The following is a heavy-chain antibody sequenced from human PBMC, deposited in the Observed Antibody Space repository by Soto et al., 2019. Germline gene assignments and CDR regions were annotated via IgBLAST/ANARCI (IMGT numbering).Heavy chain of an antibody. CDR1: GGSFSGYY. CDR2: INHSGTI. V-gene: IGHV4-34*01. D-gene: IGHD2-15*01. CDR3: AKDPRPWSVNYGMDV. Sequence: SETLSHTSAVYGGSFSGYYWTWIRPPPGKGLEWIGEINHSGTINFNPSLKSRLTISLDTSKKHFSLKLSSVTDADTAAYYCAKDPRPWSVNYGMDVWGQGTTVTVSS. J-gene: IGHJ6*02.